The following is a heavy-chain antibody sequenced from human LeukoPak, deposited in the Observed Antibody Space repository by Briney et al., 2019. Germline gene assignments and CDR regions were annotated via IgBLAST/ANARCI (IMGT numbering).Heavy chain of an antibody. CDR1: GFTFSSYA. Sequence: GGSLRLSCAASGFTFSSYAMSWVRQAPGKGLEWVSSISSSSYIYYADSVKGRFTISRDNAKNSLYLQMNSLRAEDTAVYYCASREYDSSGYYSYWGQGTLVTVSS. CDR2: ISSSSYI. D-gene: IGHD3-22*01. V-gene: IGHV3-21*01. CDR3: ASREYDSSGYYSY. J-gene: IGHJ4*02.